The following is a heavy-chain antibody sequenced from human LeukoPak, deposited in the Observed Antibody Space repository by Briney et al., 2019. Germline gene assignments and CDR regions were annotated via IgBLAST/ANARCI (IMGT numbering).Heavy chain of an antibody. CDR2: ISSSGSTI. CDR1: GFTFSSYE. D-gene: IGHD3-10*02. J-gene: IGHJ6*04. V-gene: IGHV3-48*03. Sequence: PGGSLRLSCAASGFTFSSYEMNWVRQAPGKGLEWVSYISSSGSTIYYADSVKGRFAISRDNAKNSLYLQMNSLKAEDTAVYYCAELGITMIGGVWGKGTTVTISS. CDR3: AELGITMIGGV.